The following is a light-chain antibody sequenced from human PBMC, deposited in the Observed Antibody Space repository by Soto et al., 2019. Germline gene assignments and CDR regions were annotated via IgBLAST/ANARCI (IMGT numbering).Light chain of an antibody. J-gene: IGKJ1*01. CDR3: QQYFGAWT. Sequence: DFQLTQSPSTLSASVGDRVTITCRASRSLSGWLAWYQQKPGEAPKLLIYEVSTLETRVPSRFSGSGSGTKFTLTINSLQPDDSATYYCQQYFGAWTFGQGTKVEI. V-gene: IGKV1-5*03. CDR2: EVS. CDR1: RSLSGW.